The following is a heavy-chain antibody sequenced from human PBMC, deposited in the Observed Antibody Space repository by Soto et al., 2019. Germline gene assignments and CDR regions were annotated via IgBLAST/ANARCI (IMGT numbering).Heavy chain of an antibody. D-gene: IGHD2-21*02. V-gene: IGHV3-23*01. CDR1: GFTFSMYT. J-gene: IGHJ4*02. Sequence: GGSLRLSCVASGFTFSMYTMSWVRQAPGKGLEWVSSVNGNGGRTNYADSVKGRFTISRDNSQNTSSLQMNILKAEDTAIYYCAKDSDFPFLFDYWGQGAPVTVSS. CDR3: AKDSDFPFLFDY. CDR2: VNGNGGRT.